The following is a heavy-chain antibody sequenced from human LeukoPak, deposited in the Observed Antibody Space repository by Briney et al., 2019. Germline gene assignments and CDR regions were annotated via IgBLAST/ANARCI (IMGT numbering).Heavy chain of an antibody. CDR2: ITYDGRT. D-gene: IGHD3-9*01. Sequence: SETLSLTCAVFGGSFDGYYWSWIRQSPGKGLEWIGEITYDGRTKYNPSLRSRVSISVDTSKIQFSLNLTSVTAADTAVYYCAGLLYYDILTGYSPVSYYFDYWGQGTLVTVSS. CDR3: AGLLYYDILTGYSPVSYYFDY. V-gene: IGHV4-34*01. CDR1: GGSFDGYY. J-gene: IGHJ4*02.